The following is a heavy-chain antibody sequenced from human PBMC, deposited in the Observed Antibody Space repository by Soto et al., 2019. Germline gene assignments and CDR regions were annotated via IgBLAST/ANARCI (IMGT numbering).Heavy chain of an antibody. Sequence: GGSLRLSCAASGFTLSSYSMNWVRQAPGKGLEWVSSISSSSSYIYYADSVKGRFTISRDNAKHSLYLQMNSLRAEDTAVYYCAREAYYYDSSGYSAAFEIWGQGTMVTVSS. CDR1: GFTLSSYS. J-gene: IGHJ3*02. V-gene: IGHV3-21*01. CDR3: AREAYYYDSSGYSAAFEI. CDR2: ISSSSSYI. D-gene: IGHD3-22*01.